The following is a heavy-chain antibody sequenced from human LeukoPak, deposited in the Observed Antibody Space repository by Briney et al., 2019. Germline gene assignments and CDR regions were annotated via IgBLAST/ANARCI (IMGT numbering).Heavy chain of an antibody. D-gene: IGHD2-21*02. CDR1: GFTFSSYS. Sequence: GGSLRLSCAASGFTFSSYSMNWVRHPPAKGLVSVAVISYDGSKYYADSVKGRFTISRDNPQNPLYLQINSLRPQDTAVYSCAKDRWAYCGGDCSLDYWGQGTLVTVSS. CDR2: ISYDGSK. CDR3: AKDRWAYCGGDCSLDY. V-gene: IGHV3-30*18. J-gene: IGHJ4*02.